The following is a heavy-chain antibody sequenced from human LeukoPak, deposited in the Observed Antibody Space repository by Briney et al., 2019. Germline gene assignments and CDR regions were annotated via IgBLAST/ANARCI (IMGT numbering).Heavy chain of an antibody. CDR2: IYYSGST. CDR1: GGSISSSSYY. CDR3: ARQVGWELLDY. D-gene: IGHD1-26*01. V-gene: IGHV4-39*01. J-gene: IGHJ4*02. Sequence: SETLSLTCTVSGGSISSSSYYWGWIRQPPGKGLEWIGSIYYSGSTYYNPSLKSRVTISVDTSKNQFSLKLSSVTAADTAVYYCARQVGWELLDYSGQGTLVTVSS.